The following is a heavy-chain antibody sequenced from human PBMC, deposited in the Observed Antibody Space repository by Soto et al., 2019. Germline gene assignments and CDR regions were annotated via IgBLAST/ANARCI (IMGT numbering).Heavy chain of an antibody. CDR3: ARDQPPWMYYYDSSGYYPHDY. CDR1: GFTFSSYS. D-gene: IGHD3-22*01. CDR2: ISSSSSYI. Sequence: GGSLRLSCAASGFTFSSYSMNWVRQAPGKGLEWVSSISSSSSYIYYADSVKGRFTISRDNAKNSLYLQMNSLRAEDTAVYYCARDQPPWMYYYDSSGYYPHDYWGQGTLVTVSS. J-gene: IGHJ4*02. V-gene: IGHV3-21*01.